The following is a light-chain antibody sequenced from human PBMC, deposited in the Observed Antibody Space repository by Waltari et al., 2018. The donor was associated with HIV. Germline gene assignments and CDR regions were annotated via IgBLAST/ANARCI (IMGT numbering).Light chain of an antibody. CDR3: QQADGLPWT. CDR1: QAISSW. V-gene: IGKV1-12*01. J-gene: IGKJ1*01. Sequence: DIQLTQSPFFVSASVGDSVTITCRASQAISSWLTWYQQRPGAAPKLLIYASSTLQSGVPTRFSGGRSGANFTLTISSRQPEDFATYFCQQADGLPWTFGQGTKVEMK. CDR2: ASS.